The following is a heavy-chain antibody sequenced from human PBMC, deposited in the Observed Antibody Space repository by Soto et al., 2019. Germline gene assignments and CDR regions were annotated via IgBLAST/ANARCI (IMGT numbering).Heavy chain of an antibody. CDR1: GFTFSNYW. Sequence: GGSLRLSCAASGFTFSNYWMHWVRQAPGKGLLWVSHINTDGSTTTYADSVKGRFTISRDNAKKTTYLQMTSLRADDTAVYYCTRGGGGSLAYWGQGTLVTGSS. J-gene: IGHJ4*02. V-gene: IGHV3-74*01. D-gene: IGHD1-26*01. CDR3: TRGGGGSLAY. CDR2: INTDGSTT.